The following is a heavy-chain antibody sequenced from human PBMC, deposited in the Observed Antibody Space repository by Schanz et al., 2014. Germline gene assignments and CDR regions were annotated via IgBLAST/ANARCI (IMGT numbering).Heavy chain of an antibody. CDR3: ARDFSAYVGNYFDY. J-gene: IGHJ4*02. V-gene: IGHV1-18*01. D-gene: IGHD5-12*01. CDR1: GYTFSSYG. Sequence: QVQLVQSGAEVKKPGPSVKVSCKASGYTFSSYGITWVRQAPGQGLEWMGWINGYNGHTLYAQKFQGRVTMTTDTSTSTSYMELTSLRFDDTAVYYCARDFSAYVGNYFDYWGQGTLXTVSS. CDR2: INGYNGHT.